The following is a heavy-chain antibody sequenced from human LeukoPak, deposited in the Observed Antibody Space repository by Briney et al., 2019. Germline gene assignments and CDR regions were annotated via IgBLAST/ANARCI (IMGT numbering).Heavy chain of an antibody. J-gene: IGHJ4*02. V-gene: IGHV3-48*03. D-gene: IGHD3-22*01. Sequence: PGGSLRLSCAASGFTFSSYEMNWVRQAPGKGLEWVSYISSSGSTIYYADSVKGRFTISRDNAKNSLYLQMNSLRAEDTAVYYCARGIYYDSSGTKIDYWGQGTLVTVSS. CDR1: GFTFSSYE. CDR2: ISSSGSTI. CDR3: ARGIYYDSSGTKIDY.